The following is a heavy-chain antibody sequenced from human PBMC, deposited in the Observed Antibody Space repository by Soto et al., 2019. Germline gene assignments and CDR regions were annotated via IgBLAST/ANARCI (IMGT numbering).Heavy chain of an antibody. D-gene: IGHD5-12*01. Sequence: LSLTCTVSGGSINTFYWSWVRQPAGKGLEWIGRIFSSGSTSFNPSLESRVAMSVDTSKNHFSLNLSSVTAADMAVYYCAREGSYSAYNFAHGIQLWSFDFWGQGALVTVSS. CDR2: IFSSGST. CDR1: GGSINTFY. V-gene: IGHV4-4*07. CDR3: AREGSYSAYNFAHGIQLWSFDF. J-gene: IGHJ4*02.